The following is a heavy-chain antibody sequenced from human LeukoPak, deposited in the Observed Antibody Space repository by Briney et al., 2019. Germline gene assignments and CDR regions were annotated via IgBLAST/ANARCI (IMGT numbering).Heavy chain of an antibody. J-gene: IGHJ4*02. CDR1: GFTFGSYA. V-gene: IGHV3-74*01. D-gene: IGHD2-8*01. Sequence: GGPLRLSCAASGFTFGSYAMNWVRQAPGKGLVWVSRINSDGSSTSYADSVKGRFTISRDFAKNTVYLQMNSLRAEDTAVYYCATSRTFDYWGQGTLVTVSS. CDR3: ATSRTFDY. CDR2: INSDGSST.